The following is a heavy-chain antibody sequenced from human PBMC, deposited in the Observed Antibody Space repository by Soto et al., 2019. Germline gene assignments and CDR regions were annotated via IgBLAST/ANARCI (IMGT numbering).Heavy chain of an antibody. Sequence: QVQLVQSGAEVKKPGSSVKVSFKASGGTFSSYAISWVRQAPGQGLEWMGGIIPIFGTANYAQKFQGRVTITADKSTSTAYMELSSLRSEDTAVYYCARSVRVVRGVHYYYYGMDVWGQGTTVTVSS. CDR3: ARSVRVVRGVHYYYYGMDV. D-gene: IGHD3-10*01. CDR1: GGTFSSYA. J-gene: IGHJ6*02. V-gene: IGHV1-69*06. CDR2: IIPIFGTA.